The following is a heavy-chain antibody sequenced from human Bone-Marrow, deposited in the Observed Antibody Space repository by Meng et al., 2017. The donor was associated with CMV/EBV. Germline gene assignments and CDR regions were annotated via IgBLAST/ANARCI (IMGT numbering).Heavy chain of an antibody. CDR3: ASAMVRTVTTYYYYLYGLDV. V-gene: IGHV1-18*01. Sequence: ASVKVSCKASGYTFTSYGISWVRQAPGQGLEWMGWISVYNGNTNYAQKFQGIVTITADKPTSTAYMELSSLKSDDTAVYYCASAMVRTVTTYYYYLYGLDVWGQGTTVTVSS. CDR1: GYTFTSYG. J-gene: IGHJ6*02. CDR2: ISVYNGNT. D-gene: IGHD3-10*01.